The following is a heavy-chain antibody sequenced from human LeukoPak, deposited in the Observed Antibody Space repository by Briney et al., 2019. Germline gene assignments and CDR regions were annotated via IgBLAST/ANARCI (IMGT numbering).Heavy chain of an antibody. CDR1: GYTFTGYY. J-gene: IGHJ4*02. CDR3: ARTLLWFWELIDY. V-gene: IGHV1-2*02. CDR2: INPNSGGT. Sequence: ASVKVSCKASGYTFTGYYMHWVRQAPGQGLEWMGWINPNSGGTNYAQKFQGRVTMTRDTSISTAYMELSRLRSDDTAVYYCARTLLWFWELIDYWGQGTLVTVSS. D-gene: IGHD3-10*01.